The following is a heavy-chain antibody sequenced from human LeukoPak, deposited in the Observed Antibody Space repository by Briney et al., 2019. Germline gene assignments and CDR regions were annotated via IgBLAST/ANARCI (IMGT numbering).Heavy chain of an antibody. CDR3: AKDILSEQWHGAFDI. Sequence: PGGSLRLSCAASGXIVDDYAVYWVRQAPGKGLEWVSLISGDGGSTYYADSVKGRFTISRDNSKNSLFLQMNSLRTEDTALYYCAKDILSEQWHGAFDIWGQGTMVTVSS. D-gene: IGHD6-19*01. CDR1: GXIVDDYA. J-gene: IGHJ3*02. V-gene: IGHV3-43*02. CDR2: ISGDGGST.